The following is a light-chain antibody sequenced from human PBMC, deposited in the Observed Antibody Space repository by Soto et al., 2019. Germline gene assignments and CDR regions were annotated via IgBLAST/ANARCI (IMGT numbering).Light chain of an antibody. Sequence: IRMTQSPSSLSASTGDRVTITCRASQSISSYLNWYQQKPGKAPKLLIYAASSLQSGVPSRFSGSGSGTEFALTISSLQPEDFATYYCQQLKTYPLTFGGGTKVDI. CDR2: AAS. CDR1: QSISSY. CDR3: QQLKTYPLT. V-gene: IGKV1-39*01. J-gene: IGKJ4*01.